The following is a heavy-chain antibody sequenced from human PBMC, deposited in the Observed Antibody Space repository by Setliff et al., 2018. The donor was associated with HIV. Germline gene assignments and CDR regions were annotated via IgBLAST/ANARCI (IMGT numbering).Heavy chain of an antibody. CDR2: IYSTGDS. V-gene: IGHV4-4*09. Sequence: PSETLSLTCTVSGDSISSYYWSWIRQPPGKELEWIGYIYSTGDSNYNPSLKSRVTMAVDTSKNQFSLKLTSVTAADTAVYYCARYRRPPYYLDYWGQGTLVTVLL. D-gene: IGHD3-16*02. CDR3: ARYRRPPYYLDY. CDR1: GDSISSYY. J-gene: IGHJ4*02.